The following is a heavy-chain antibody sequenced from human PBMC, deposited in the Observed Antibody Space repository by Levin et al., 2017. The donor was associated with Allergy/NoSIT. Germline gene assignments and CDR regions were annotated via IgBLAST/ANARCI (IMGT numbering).Heavy chain of an antibody. J-gene: IGHJ3*02. Sequence: TGGSLRLSCAASGFTFSSYWMSWVRQAPGKGLEWVANIKQDGTEKFYVDSVKGRFTISEDNAKNSVDLQMTSLRVEDSAVYYCARNWRSAFDIWGQGTMVTVSS. CDR2: IKQDGTEK. V-gene: IGHV3-7*04. CDR1: GFTFSSYW. CDR3: ARNWRSAFDI. D-gene: IGHD2-8*02.